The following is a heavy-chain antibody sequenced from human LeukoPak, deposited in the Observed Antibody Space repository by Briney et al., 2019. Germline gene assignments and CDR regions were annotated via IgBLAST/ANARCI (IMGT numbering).Heavy chain of an antibody. CDR1: GFTVSSNY. Sequence: GGSLRLSCAASGFTVSSNYMSWVRQAPGKGLECVSLIYSGGSTYYADSVKGRFTISSDNSKNTLYLQMNTLRAEDTAIYYCARADRSEGLIFRPPYYYYMDVWGKGTRVTVSS. CDR2: IYSGGST. CDR3: ARADRSEGLIFRPPYYYYMDV. D-gene: IGHD3/OR15-3a*01. V-gene: IGHV3-53*01. J-gene: IGHJ6*03.